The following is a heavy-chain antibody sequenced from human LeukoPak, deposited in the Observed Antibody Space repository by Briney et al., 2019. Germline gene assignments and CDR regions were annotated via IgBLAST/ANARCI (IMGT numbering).Heavy chain of an antibody. D-gene: IGHD6-19*01. CDR3: ARGSIAVAGTVFDY. CDR1: GFTFSSYS. CDR2: ISSSSSYI. V-gene: IGHV3-21*01. Sequence: GGSLRLSCAASGFTFSSYSMNWVRQAPGQGLEWVSSISSSSSYIYYADSVKGRFTISRDNAKNSLYLQMNSLRAEDTAVYYCARGSIAVAGTVFDYWGQGTLVTVSS. J-gene: IGHJ4*02.